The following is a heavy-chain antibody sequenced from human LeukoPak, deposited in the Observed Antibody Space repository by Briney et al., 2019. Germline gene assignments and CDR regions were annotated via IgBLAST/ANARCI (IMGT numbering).Heavy chain of an antibody. CDR2: MNPNSGNT. CDR3: ARARGRYGMDV. CDR1: GYTFTGYY. J-gene: IGHJ6*02. V-gene: IGHV1-8*02. Sequence: ASVKVSCKASGYTFTGYYMHWVRQAPGQGLEWMGWMNPNSGNTGYAQKFQGRVTMTRNTSISTAYMELSSLRSEDTAVYYCARARGRYGMDVWGQGTTVTVSS.